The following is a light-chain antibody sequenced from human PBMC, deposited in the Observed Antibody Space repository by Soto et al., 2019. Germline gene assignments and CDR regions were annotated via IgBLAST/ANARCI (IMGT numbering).Light chain of an antibody. V-gene: IGLV2-23*01. Sequence: QSALTQPASVSGSPGQSITISCTGTSSDVGSYNLVSWYQQHPGQAPKLMIYEGSQRPSGVSNRFSGSKSGNTASLTISGLQAEDEADYYCCSYAGSSYVFGTGTKVTVL. CDR1: SSDVGSYNL. CDR2: EGS. J-gene: IGLJ1*01. CDR3: CSYAGSSYV.